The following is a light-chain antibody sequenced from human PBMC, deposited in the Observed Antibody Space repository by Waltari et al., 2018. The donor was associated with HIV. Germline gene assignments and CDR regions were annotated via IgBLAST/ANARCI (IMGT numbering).Light chain of an antibody. V-gene: IGLV1-40*01. CDR2: CTS. CDR3: QSYDISLSGWV. CDR1: SSNIVAGYE. Sequence: QSVLTQPPSVSGAPGQRVTISCTGSSSNIVAGYEVHWYQQFPGTAPKVLIYCTSSRPSGVPYRFSCSNAGSSASLLISGLQAEDDADYYCQSYDISLSGWVFGGGTKLTVL. J-gene: IGLJ3*02.